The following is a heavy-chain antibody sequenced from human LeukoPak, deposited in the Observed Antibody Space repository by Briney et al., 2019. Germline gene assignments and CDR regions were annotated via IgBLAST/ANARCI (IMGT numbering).Heavy chain of an antibody. CDR2: VDPEDGET. V-gene: IGHV1-69-2*01. Sequence: ASVKVSCKVSGYTFTDYYMHWVQQAPGKRLEWMGLVDPEDGETIYAEKFQGRVTITADTSTDTAYMELSSLRSEDTAVYYCATDDYSGLLDYWGQGTLVTVSS. CDR3: ATDDYSGLLDY. D-gene: IGHD4-11*01. J-gene: IGHJ4*02. CDR1: GYTFTDYY.